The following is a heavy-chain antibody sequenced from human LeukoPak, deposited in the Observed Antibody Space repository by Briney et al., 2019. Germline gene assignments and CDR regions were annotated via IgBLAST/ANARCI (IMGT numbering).Heavy chain of an antibody. CDR2: IYYSGST. V-gene: IGHV4-39*07. J-gene: IGHJ6*02. CDR3: ASSGYSYGPTFYYYYGMDV. CDR1: GGSISSSSYY. Sequence: SETLSLTCTVSGGSISSSSYYWGWIRQPPGKGLEWIGSIYYSGSTYYNPSLKSRVTISVDTSKNQFSLKLSSVTAADTAVYYCASSGYSYGPTFYYYYGMDVWGQGTTVTVSS. D-gene: IGHD5-18*01.